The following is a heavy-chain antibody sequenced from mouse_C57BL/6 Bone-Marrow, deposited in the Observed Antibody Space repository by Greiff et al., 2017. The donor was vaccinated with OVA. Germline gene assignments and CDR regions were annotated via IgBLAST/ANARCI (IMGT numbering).Heavy chain of an antibody. CDR3: ARGFRIYYYGSSFAY. J-gene: IGHJ3*01. D-gene: IGHD1-1*01. CDR1: GYTFTDYN. CDR2: INPNNGGT. V-gene: IGHV1-22*01. Sequence: VQLQQSGPELVKPGASVKMSCKASGYTFTDYNMHWVKQSHGKSLEWIGYINPNNGGTSYNQKFKVKATLTVNKSSSTAYMELRSLTSEDSAVYYCARGFRIYYYGSSFAYWGQGTLVTVSA.